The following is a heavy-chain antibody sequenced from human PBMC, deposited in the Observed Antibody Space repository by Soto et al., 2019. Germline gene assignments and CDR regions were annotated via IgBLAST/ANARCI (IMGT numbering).Heavy chain of an antibody. CDR3: AKGRGAATIVYYYGMGV. J-gene: IGHJ6*04. CDR2: IYYSGGT. CDR1: GGSISSGGDY. V-gene: IGHV4-31*03. Sequence: QVQLQESGPGLVKPSQTLSLTCTVSGGSISSGGDYWSWIRQHPGKGLEGIGYIYYSGGTYYNPSLKIRVIISVDTSKDQLCLKMSNVAAAGTAGYYCAKGRGAATIVYYYGMGVWGEGTTVSVSS. D-gene: IGHD5-12*01.